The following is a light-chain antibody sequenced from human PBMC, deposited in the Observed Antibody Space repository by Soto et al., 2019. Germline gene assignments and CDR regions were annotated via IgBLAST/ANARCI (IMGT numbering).Light chain of an antibody. J-gene: IGKJ2*01. V-gene: IGKV3-15*01. CDR1: QSVSSS. Sequence: EIVMTQSPGTLSVSPGDRATLSCRASQSVSSSLAWYQQKPGQAPRLLIYGASTGATGIPARFSGGGSGTEFTLTISILQSEDFAVYYCQQYVNWPRTFGQGTKLEIK. CDR3: QQYVNWPRT. CDR2: GAS.